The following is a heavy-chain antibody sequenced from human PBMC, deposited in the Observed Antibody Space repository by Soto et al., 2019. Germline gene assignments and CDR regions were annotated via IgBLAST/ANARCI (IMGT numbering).Heavy chain of an antibody. J-gene: IGHJ4*02. V-gene: IGHV4-34*01. CDR2: INHSGST. D-gene: IGHD2-8*01. CDR3: ARRRRGYCTNGVCYDNYFDY. Sequence: SETLSLTCAVYGGSFSGYYWSWIRQPPGKGLEWIGEINHSGSTNYNPSLKSRVTISVDTSKNQFSLKLSSVTAADTAVYYCARRRRGYCTNGVCYDNYFDYWGQGTLVTVS. CDR1: GGSFSGYY.